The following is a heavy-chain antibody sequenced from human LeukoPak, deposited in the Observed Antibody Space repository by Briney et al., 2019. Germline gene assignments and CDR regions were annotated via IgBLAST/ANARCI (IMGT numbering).Heavy chain of an antibody. CDR2: IYYTGST. CDR3: ARSGKSAYILDY. J-gene: IGHJ4*02. V-gene: IGHV4-59*01. D-gene: IGHD3-16*01. Sequence: SETLSLTCTVPGGSISSYYWSWIRQPPGKGLEWIGYIYYTGSTNYNPSLKSRVTISVDTSKNQFSLKLSSVTAADTAVYYCARSGKSAYILDYWGQGTLVTVSS. CDR1: GGSISSYY.